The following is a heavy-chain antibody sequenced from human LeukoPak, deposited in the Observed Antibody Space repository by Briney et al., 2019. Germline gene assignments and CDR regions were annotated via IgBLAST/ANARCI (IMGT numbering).Heavy chain of an antibody. Sequence: GGSLRLSCEASGFTFGDYGMSWVRQAPGKGLEWVSGINWIGGSAGYADSVKGRFTISRDNAKNSLYLQMNSLRAEDTAVYYCARDRSAYSGYVFFDSWGQGTLVTVSS. V-gene: IGHV3-20*04. CDR2: INWIGGSA. D-gene: IGHD5-12*01. CDR3: ARDRSAYSGYVFFDS. CDR1: GFTFGDYG. J-gene: IGHJ4*02.